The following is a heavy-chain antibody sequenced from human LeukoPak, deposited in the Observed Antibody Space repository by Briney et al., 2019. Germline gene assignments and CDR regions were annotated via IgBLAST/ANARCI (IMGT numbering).Heavy chain of an antibody. CDR3: ARDKAAAHDAFDI. CDR1: GGSISSGGYY. J-gene: IGHJ3*02. Sequence: PSETLSLTCTVSGGSISSGGYYWSWIRQPPGKGLEWIGYIYHSGSTYYNPSLKSRVTISVDRSKNQFSLKLSSVTAADTAVYYCARDKAAAHDAFDIWGQGTMVTVSS. V-gene: IGHV4-30-2*01. CDR2: IYHSGST. D-gene: IGHD6-13*01.